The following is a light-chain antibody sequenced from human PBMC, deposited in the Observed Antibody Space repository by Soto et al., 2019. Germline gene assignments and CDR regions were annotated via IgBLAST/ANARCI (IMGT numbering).Light chain of an antibody. Sequence: EIVLTQSPGTLFLSPGERATLSYRASQSVRSRYVAWYQQKPGQASRLLNKGASSRATGIPDRFSVSGSGTDFTFNISKLATVNLTVYYCHQYSDTPTFGGATKVGIK. V-gene: IGKV3-20*01. CDR1: QSVRSRY. CDR3: HQYSDTPT. J-gene: IGKJ4*01. CDR2: GAS.